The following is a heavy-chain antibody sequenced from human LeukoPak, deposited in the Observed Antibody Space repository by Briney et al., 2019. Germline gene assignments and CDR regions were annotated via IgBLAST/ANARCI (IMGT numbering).Heavy chain of an antibody. CDR3: AKNLLGSEAFSWYFDL. Sequence: GGSLRLSCAASRFTFSNYWMHWVRQGPGKGLEWVSSISASGGGTVYADSVKGRVTISRDNSKNTLYLQMHSLRAEDTAVYSCAKNLLGSEAFSWYFDLWGRGTLVTVSS. J-gene: IGHJ2*01. CDR1: RFTFSNYW. D-gene: IGHD1-26*01. V-gene: IGHV3-23*01. CDR2: ISASGGGT.